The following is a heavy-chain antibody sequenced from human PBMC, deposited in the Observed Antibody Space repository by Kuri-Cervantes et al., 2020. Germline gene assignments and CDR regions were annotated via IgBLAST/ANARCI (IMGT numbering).Heavy chain of an antibody. V-gene: IGHV3-20*04. J-gene: IGHJ4*02. CDR3: ARSRIVGATPHFDY. CDR2: ISWNGDTI. Sequence: GGSLRLSCAASGFTFDDYGMSWVRQVPGKGLEWVAGISWNGDTIRYADSVKGRFTISRDSAKNSLYLQMNSLRAEDTAVYYCARSRIVGATPHFDYWGQGTLVTVSS. CDR1: GFTFDDYG. D-gene: IGHD1-26*01.